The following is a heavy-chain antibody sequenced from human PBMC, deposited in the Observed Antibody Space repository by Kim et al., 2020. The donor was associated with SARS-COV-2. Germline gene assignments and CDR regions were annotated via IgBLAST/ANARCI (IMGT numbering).Heavy chain of an antibody. CDR1: GFTFSTYA. V-gene: IGHV3-23*01. CDR3: MKGQGNG. CDR2: ITPNGDST. D-gene: IGHD2-8*01. Sequence: GGSLRLSCAASGFTFSTYAMSWVRQAPGKGPEWISFITPNGDSTYYADSVKGRFTISRDNSKNTVYLQMNSLRADDTALYSCMKGQGNGWGQGTLVTVSS. J-gene: IGHJ4*02.